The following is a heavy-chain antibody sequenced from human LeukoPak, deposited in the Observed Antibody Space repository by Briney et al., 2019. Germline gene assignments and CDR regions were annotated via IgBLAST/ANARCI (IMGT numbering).Heavy chain of an antibody. CDR3: ARDRELYYFDY. Sequence: SVKVSCKASGGTFSSYAISWVQQAPGQGLEWMGGIIPIFGTANYAQKFQGRVTITADESTSTAYMELSSLRSEDTAVYYCARDRELYYFDYWGQGTLVTVSS. J-gene: IGHJ4*02. D-gene: IGHD5-24*01. CDR1: GGTFSSYA. CDR2: IIPIFGTA. V-gene: IGHV1-69*13.